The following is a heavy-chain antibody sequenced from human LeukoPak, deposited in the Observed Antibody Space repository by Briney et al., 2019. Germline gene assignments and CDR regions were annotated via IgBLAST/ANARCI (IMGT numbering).Heavy chain of an antibody. V-gene: IGHV3-7*01. D-gene: IGHD6-19*01. CDR1: GFTFSNYW. CDR3: ARVQGSSGPGIFEY. CDR2: IKQDGSEK. J-gene: IGHJ4*02. Sequence: GGSLRLSCAASGFTFSNYWMSRVRQAPGKGLEWVANIKQDGSEKFYVDSVKGRLTISRDNAKNSLYLQMNSLRAEDTAVYYCARVQGSSGPGIFEYWGQGTLVTVSS.